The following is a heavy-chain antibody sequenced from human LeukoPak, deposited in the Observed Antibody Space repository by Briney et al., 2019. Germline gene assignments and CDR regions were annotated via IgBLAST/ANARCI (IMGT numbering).Heavy chain of an antibody. J-gene: IGHJ4*02. CDR1: GYILGTYW. V-gene: IGHV5-51*01. Sequence: TGESLKISCKGSGYILGTYWIGWVRQMPGKGLEWMGIIYPGDSDTRYSPSFQGQVTISADKSISTAFLHWSSLKASDTAMYYCARPGYCSPTSCSAIDYWGQGTLVTVSS. D-gene: IGHD2-2*01. CDR2: IYPGDSDT. CDR3: ARPGYCSPTSCSAIDY.